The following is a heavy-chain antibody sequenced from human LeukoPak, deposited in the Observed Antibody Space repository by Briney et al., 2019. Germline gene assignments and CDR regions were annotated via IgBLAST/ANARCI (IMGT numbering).Heavy chain of an antibody. D-gene: IGHD1-26*01. CDR2: ISSSSSTI. J-gene: IGHJ4*02. CDR3: ARVGGSYDSY. Sequence: GGSLRLSCGASGFTFSSYSMNWVRQAPGKGLEWVSYISSSSSTIYYAASVKGRFTISRDKAKNSLYLQMNNLRAEDTVVYYCARVGGSYDSYWGQGTLVTVSS. V-gene: IGHV3-48*01. CDR1: GFTFSSYS.